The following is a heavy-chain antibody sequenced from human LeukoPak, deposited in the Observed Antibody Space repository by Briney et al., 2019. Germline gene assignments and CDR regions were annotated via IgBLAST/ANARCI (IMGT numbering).Heavy chain of an antibody. D-gene: IGHD3-9*01. CDR2: IYHSGTT. J-gene: IGHJ5*02. CDR1: GGSISSSNW. V-gene: IGHV4-4*02. Sequence: SGTLSLTCAVSGGSISSSNWWSWVRQPPGKGLEWIGEIYHSGTTNYNPSLKRRVTISVDKSKNQFSLKLSSVTAADTAVYYCARERYYDILTGSAWFDPWGQGTLVTAS. CDR3: ARERYYDILTGSAWFDP.